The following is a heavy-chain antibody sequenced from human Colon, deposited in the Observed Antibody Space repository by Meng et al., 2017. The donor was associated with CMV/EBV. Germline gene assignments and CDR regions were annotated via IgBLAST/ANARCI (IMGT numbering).Heavy chain of an antibody. Sequence: GESLKISCVASGFTFSTYAMHWVRQAPGKGLEWVAIIWNDGSHKYYADSVKGRFTISRDNSKNTMSLQMNSLRAEDTAVYYCARDPRNWGLTPWGQGTLVTVSS. CDR2: IWNDGSHK. J-gene: IGHJ5*02. CDR3: ARDPRNWGLTP. V-gene: IGHV3-30*04. CDR1: GFTFSTYA. D-gene: IGHD7-27*01.